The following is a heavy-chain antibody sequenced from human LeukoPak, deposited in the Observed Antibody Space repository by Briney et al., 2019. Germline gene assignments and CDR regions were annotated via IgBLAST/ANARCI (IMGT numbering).Heavy chain of an antibody. Sequence: GGSLRLSCAASGFTFSSYAMSWVRQAPGKGLEWVSAISGSGGSTYYADSVKGRFTISRDNAKNSLYLQMNSLRAEDTAVYYCARAWSYSGYDFYLDYWGQGTLVTVSS. CDR3: ARAWSYSGYDFYLDY. CDR2: ISGSGGST. CDR1: GFTFSSYA. J-gene: IGHJ4*02. D-gene: IGHD5-12*01. V-gene: IGHV3-23*01.